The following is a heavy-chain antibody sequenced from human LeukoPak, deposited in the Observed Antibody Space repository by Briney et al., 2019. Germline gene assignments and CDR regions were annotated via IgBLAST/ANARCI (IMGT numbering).Heavy chain of an antibody. J-gene: IGHJ4*02. CDR1: GFTFISYG. V-gene: IGHV3-30*02. CDR3: VKDFSSGWYLDY. CDR2: IRYGGSNK. Sequence: GGSLRLSCAASGFTFISYGMHWVRQAPGKGLEWVAFIRYGGSNKYYADSVKGRFTISRDNSKNTLYLQMSSLRAEDTAVYYCVKDFSSGWYLDYWGQGTLVTASS. D-gene: IGHD6-19*01.